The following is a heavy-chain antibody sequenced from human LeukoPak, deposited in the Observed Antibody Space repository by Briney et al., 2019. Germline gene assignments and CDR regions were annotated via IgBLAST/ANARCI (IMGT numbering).Heavy chain of an antibody. J-gene: IGHJ5*02. CDR3: ARDRSIVAGTCWFDP. D-gene: IGHD6-19*01. CDR2: INSDGSST. CDR1: GFTFSSYW. Sequence: GGSLRLSCAASGFTFSSYWMHWVRQAPGKGLVWVSRINSDGSSTSYADSMKGRFTISRDNAKNTLYLQMNSLRAEDTAVYYCARDRSIVAGTCWFDPWGQGTLVTVSS. V-gene: IGHV3-74*01.